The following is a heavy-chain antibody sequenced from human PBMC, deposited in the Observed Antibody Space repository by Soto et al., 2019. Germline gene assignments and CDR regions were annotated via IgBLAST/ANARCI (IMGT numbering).Heavy chain of an antibody. J-gene: IGHJ6*02. CDR2: MSPNSGNT. D-gene: IGHD3-3*01. Sequence: ASVEVSCKASGYTFTSYDINWVRQATGQGLEWMGWMSPNSGNTGYAQKFQGRVTMTRNTSISTAYMELSSLRSEDTAVYYCARRRDYYDFWSGYSPIYGMDVWGQGTTVTVSS. CDR1: GYTFTSYD. CDR3: ARRRDYYDFWSGYSPIYGMDV. V-gene: IGHV1-8*01.